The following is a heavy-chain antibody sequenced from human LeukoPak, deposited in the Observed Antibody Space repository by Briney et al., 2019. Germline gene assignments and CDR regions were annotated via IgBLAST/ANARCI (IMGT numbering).Heavy chain of an antibody. J-gene: IGHJ4*02. Sequence: GGSLRLSCASSGFTFNNYAMNWVRQAPGKGLEWVSSISGGGETTYYADSAKGRFTISRDNSQNTLYLQMNSLRAEDTAVYYCARDYADYVGYFFFDYWGQGTLVTVSS. D-gene: IGHD4-17*01. V-gene: IGHV3-23*01. CDR3: ARDYADYVGYFFFDY. CDR1: GFTFNNYA. CDR2: ISGGGETT.